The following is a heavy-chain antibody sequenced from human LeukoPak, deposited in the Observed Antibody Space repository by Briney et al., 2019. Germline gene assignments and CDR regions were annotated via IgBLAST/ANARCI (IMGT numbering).Heavy chain of an antibody. CDR2: ISYDGSSK. CDR1: GFTFSSYG. D-gene: IGHD6-19*01. V-gene: IGHV3-30*18. Sequence: GGSLRLSCAASGFTFSSYGMHWVRQAPGKGLEWVAGISYDGSSKYYADSVKGRFTISRDNSKNTLYLQMNSLRAEDTAVYYCAKDMVWAAVAGTVDYWGQGTLVTVSS. J-gene: IGHJ4*02. CDR3: AKDMVWAAVAGTVDY.